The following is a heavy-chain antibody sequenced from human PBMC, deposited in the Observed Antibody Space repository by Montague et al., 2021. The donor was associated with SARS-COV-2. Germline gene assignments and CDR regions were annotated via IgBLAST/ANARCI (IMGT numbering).Heavy chain of an antibody. V-gene: IGHV3-53*04. J-gene: IGHJ4*02. CDR3: ARHQRTTVVTPFDY. D-gene: IGHD4-23*01. CDR2: IYSSGNT. Sequence: SLRLSCAASEFTVSSNYISLFRQAPGKGLEWVSVIYSSGNTYYADSVKGRFVISRHNSKNTLYLQMNSLRAEDTAVYYCARHQRTTVVTPFDYWGQGTLVTVSS. CDR1: EFTVSSNY.